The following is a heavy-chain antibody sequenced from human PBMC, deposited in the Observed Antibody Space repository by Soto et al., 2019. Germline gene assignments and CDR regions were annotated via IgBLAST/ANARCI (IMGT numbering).Heavy chain of an antibody. Sequence: RGESLKISCKGSGYSFTTSWIGWVRQMPGKGLEWMGIIYLGDSDTRYNPSFQGQVTISADKSIGTAYLQWSSLKASDTAIYYCARSGYSSHGMDVWGQGTTVTVSS. CDR3: ARSGYSSHGMDV. D-gene: IGHD5-12*01. CDR1: GYSFTTSW. V-gene: IGHV5-51*01. J-gene: IGHJ6*02. CDR2: IYLGDSDT.